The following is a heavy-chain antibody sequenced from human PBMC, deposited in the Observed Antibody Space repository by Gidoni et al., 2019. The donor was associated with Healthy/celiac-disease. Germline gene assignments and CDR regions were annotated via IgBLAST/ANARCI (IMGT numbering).Heavy chain of an antibody. D-gene: IGHD4-17*01. V-gene: IGHV4-39*01. CDR1: GGSISSSSYY. J-gene: IGHJ5*02. CDR3: ASRTVTTLYNWFDP. CDR2: IYYSGST. Sequence: QLQLQESGPGLVKPSETLSLTCTVSGGSISSSSYYWGWIRQPPGKGLEWIGSIYYSGSTYYNPSLKSRVTISVDTSKNQFSLKLSSVTAADTAVYYCASRTVTTLYNWFDPWGQGTLVTVSS.